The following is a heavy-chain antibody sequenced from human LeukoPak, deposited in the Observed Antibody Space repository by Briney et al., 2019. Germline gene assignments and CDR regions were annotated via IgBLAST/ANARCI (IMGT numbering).Heavy chain of an antibody. CDR1: GFIASSNY. CDR2: IYSGGST. J-gene: IGHJ4*02. Sequence: GGSLRLSCVVSGFIASSNYITWVRQAPGKGLDWISLIYSGGSTYYADSVMGRFTISRDNSKTTLFLQMNSLKAEDTAVYYCATGGRSGVALEQWGQGTLVTVTS. D-gene: IGHD1/OR15-1a*01. V-gene: IGHV3-53*01. CDR3: ATGGRSGVALEQ.